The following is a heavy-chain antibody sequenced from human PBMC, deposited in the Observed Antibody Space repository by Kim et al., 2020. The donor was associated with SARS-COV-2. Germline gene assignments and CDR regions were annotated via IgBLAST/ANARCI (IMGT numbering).Heavy chain of an antibody. Sequence: GGSLRLSCAASGFTLSSYWMNWVRQAPGKGLEWVANVKQDGSETYSVDSVKGRFTISRDNAKNSLYLQMNSLRAEDTAVYYCARGVSSFEIWGQGTMVTVSS. CDR2: VKQDGSET. D-gene: IGHD2-8*01. CDR3: ARGVSSFEI. CDR1: GFTLSSYW. J-gene: IGHJ3*02. V-gene: IGHV3-7*01.